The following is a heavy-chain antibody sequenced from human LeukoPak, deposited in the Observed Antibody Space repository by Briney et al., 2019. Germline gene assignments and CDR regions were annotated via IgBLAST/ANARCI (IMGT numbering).Heavy chain of an antibody. J-gene: IGHJ3*02. Sequence: GGSLRLSCAASGLSFSSYGMHWVRQAPGKGLEWVAFIQYDGSNKFYADSVKGRFTISRDNAKNSLYLQMNSLRAEDTAVYYCASATYGDYAFDIWGQGTMVTVSS. D-gene: IGHD4-17*01. CDR1: GLSFSSYG. CDR3: ASATYGDYAFDI. V-gene: IGHV3-30*12. CDR2: IQYDGSNK.